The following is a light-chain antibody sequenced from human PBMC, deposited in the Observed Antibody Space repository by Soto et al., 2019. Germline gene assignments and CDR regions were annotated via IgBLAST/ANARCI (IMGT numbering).Light chain of an antibody. CDR1: QTLSSNS. Sequence: EIVLTQSPGTLSLSPGERATLSCRASQTLSSNSLAWYQQRPGQTPRVLVYGASNRANGIPDKFSGSGSGTDFTLTISRLEPEDFAVYYCQQYERSPITFGGGTKV. CDR3: QQYERSPIT. V-gene: IGKV3-20*01. J-gene: IGKJ4*01. CDR2: GAS.